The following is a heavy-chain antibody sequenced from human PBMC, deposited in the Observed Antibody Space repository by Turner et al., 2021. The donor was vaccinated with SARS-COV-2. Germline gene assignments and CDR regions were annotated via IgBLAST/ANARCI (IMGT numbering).Heavy chain of an antibody. CDR2: IRSSSSYI. J-gene: IGHJ3*02. D-gene: IGHD3-22*01. V-gene: IGHV3-21*01. CDR3: ARDVPTYYYDSSGYYTDAFDI. Sequence: ELQLVESGGGLVKPGGSLRLSGAASGFTFSSYSMNWVRQAPGKRLVWVSSIRSSSSYIYYADSVKGRFTISRDNAKNSLYLQMNSLRAEDTAVYYCARDVPTYYYDSSGYYTDAFDIWGQGTMVTVSS. CDR1: GFTFSSYS.